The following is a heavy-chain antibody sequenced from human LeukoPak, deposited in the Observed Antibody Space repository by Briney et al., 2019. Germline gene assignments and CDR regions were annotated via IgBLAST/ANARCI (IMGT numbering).Heavy chain of an antibody. CDR2: INHSGST. CDR3: ARPAGLPSFATDV. V-gene: IGHV4-34*01. D-gene: IGHD1-26*01. Sequence: NPSETLSLTCAVYGGSFSGYYWSWIRQPPGKGLEWIGEINHSGSTNYNPSLKSRVTISVDTSKNQFSLRLSSVTAADTAVYYCARPAGLPSFATDVWGQGTTVTVSS. J-gene: IGHJ6*02. CDR1: GGSFSGYY.